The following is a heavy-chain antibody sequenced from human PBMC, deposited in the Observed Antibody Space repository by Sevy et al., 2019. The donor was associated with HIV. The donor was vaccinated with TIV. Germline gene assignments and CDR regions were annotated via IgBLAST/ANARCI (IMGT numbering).Heavy chain of an antibody. CDR1: GFTFSNYA. CDR3: ASNYDSSGYFDY. V-gene: IGHV3-23*01. CDR2: ISGSGGSGDKT. Sequence: GGSLRLSCAASGFTFSNYAMNWVRQAPGKGLEWVSGISGSGGSGDKTNYADSVKGRFTISGDDSKNSLYLQLNSLRAEDTAIYYCASNYDSSGYFDYWGQGTLVTVS. J-gene: IGHJ4*02. D-gene: IGHD3-22*01.